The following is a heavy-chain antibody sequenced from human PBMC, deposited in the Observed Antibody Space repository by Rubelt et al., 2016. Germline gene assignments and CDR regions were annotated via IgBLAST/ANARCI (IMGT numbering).Heavy chain of an antibody. V-gene: IGHV3-23*04. J-gene: IGHJ6*02. CDR1: GFTFSNYV. CDR3: TRDSSATNYYYGMDV. CDR2: ISQSGSNS. D-gene: IGHD1-14*01. Sequence: EVQLVESGGGFVQPGGSLRLFCVDSGFTFSNYVVNWVRQAPGKGLEWVSAISQSGSNSYYADSVQGSFPISTDNSKNTHYLQMNSLRGEDTAVYYCTRDSSATNYYYGMDVWGQGTAVTVSS.